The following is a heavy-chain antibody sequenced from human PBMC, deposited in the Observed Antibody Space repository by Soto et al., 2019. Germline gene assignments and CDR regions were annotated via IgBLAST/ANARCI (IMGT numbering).Heavy chain of an antibody. J-gene: IGHJ6*02. V-gene: IGHV3-30-3*01. CDR2: ISYDGSNK. Sequence: VAVISYDGSNKYYADSVKGRFTFSRDNSKNTLYLQMNSLRAEDTAVYYCARGDSSSPYYYYYGMDVWGQGTTVTVSS. CDR3: ARGDSSSPYYYYYGMDV. D-gene: IGHD6-6*01.